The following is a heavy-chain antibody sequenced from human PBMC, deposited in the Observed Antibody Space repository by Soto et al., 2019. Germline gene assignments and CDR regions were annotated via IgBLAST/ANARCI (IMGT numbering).Heavy chain of an antibody. CDR2: IKSKTDGGTT. Sequence: GGSLRLSCAASGFTFSNAWMSWVRQAPGKGLEWVGRIKSKTDGGTTDYAAPVNGRFTISRDDSKNTLYLQMNSLKTEDTAVYYCTTVEYCSSTSCYRDYWGQGTLVTVSS. CDR3: TTVEYCSSTSCYRDY. D-gene: IGHD2-2*02. V-gene: IGHV3-15*01. J-gene: IGHJ4*02. CDR1: GFTFSNAW.